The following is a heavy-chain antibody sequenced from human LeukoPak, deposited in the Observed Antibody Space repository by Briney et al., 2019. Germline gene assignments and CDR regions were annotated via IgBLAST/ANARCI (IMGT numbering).Heavy chain of an antibody. CDR2: INHSGST. J-gene: IGHJ2*01. CDR1: GGSISSGASD. D-gene: IGHD3-22*01. V-gene: IGHV4-31*03. Sequence: SQTLSLTCTVSGGSISSGASDWGWIRQHPKTGLEWVGYINHSGSTYYNPSLGSRVTMSVDTSKNQFSLKLSSVTAADSAVYYCARAARQGFTMIVVPFFYFDLWGRGTLVTVSS. CDR3: ARAARQGFTMIVVPFFYFDL.